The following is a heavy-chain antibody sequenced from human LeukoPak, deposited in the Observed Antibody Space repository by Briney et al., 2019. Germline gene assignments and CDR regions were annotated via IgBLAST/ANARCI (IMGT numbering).Heavy chain of an antibody. CDR1: GFTFSDYY. CDR3: ARDLGVYSSSSWYY. V-gene: IGHV3-11*01. CDR2: ISSSGSTI. Sequence: KTGGSLRLSCAASGFTFSDYYMSWIRQAPGKGLEWVSYISSSGSTIYYADSVKGRFTISRDNAKNSLYLQMNSLRAEDTAVYYCARDLGVYSSSSWYYWGQGTLVTVSS. J-gene: IGHJ4*02. D-gene: IGHD6-6*01.